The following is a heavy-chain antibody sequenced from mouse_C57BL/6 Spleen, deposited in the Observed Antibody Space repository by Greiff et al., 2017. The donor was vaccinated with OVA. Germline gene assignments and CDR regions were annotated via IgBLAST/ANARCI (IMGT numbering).Heavy chain of an antibody. Sequence: VQLKESGAELVRPGASVKLSCTASGFNIKDDYMHWVKQRPEQGLEWIGWIDPENGDTEYASKFQGKATITADTSSNTAYLQLSSLTSEDTAVYYCTTLDSSGYSDYWGQGTTLTVSS. CDR2: IDPENGDT. V-gene: IGHV14-4*01. CDR3: TTLDSSGYSDY. D-gene: IGHD3-2*02. J-gene: IGHJ2*01. CDR1: GFNIKDDY.